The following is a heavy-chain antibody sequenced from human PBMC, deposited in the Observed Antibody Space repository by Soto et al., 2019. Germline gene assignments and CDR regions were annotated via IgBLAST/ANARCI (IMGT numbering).Heavy chain of an antibody. Sequence: PGGSLRLSCAASGFTFSSYGMHWVRQAPGKGLEWVAVIWYDGSNKYYADSVKGRFTISRDNSKNTLYLQMNSLRAEDTAVYYCARAPGSRSPGGYFDYWGQGTLVTVSS. CDR2: IWYDGSNK. CDR1: GFTFSSYG. CDR3: ARAPGSRSPGGYFDY. J-gene: IGHJ4*02. D-gene: IGHD3-10*01. V-gene: IGHV3-33*01.